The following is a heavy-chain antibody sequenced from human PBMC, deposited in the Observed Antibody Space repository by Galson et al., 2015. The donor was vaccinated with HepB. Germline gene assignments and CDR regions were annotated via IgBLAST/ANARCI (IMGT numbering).Heavy chain of an antibody. CDR2: ITGLTTYI. V-gene: IGHV3-21*01. D-gene: IGHD6-19*01. Sequence: SVRLSCAASGFSFSSHSMNWVRQAPGKGLEWVAAITGLTTYIYYADSVKGRFTVSRDDAKNSLYLEMNSLRSEDTAVYYCARDRSATGWSGDAFDFWGQGTVVTVSS. CDR1: GFSFSSHS. CDR3: ARDRSATGWSGDAFDF. J-gene: IGHJ3*01.